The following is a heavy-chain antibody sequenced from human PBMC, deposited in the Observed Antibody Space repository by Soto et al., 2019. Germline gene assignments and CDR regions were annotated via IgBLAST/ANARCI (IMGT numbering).Heavy chain of an antibody. CDR2: IYHSGTT. Sequence: SETLSLTCAVSGGSVSSGDFSWCWIRQPPGKGLEWVGYIYHSGTTYYHPSLKRRLTISLDRSNNQFSLKLASVTAADSAVYFCARGRSWDGLDFWGQGALVTVSS. CDR3: ARGRSWDGLDF. J-gene: IGHJ3*01. V-gene: IGHV4-30-2*01. D-gene: IGHD3-10*01. CDR1: GGSVSSGDFS.